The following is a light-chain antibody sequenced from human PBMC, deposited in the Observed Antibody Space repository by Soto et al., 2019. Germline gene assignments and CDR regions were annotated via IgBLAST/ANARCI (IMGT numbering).Light chain of an antibody. V-gene: IGKV1-39*01. CDR3: QQTFSTPIT. CDR1: QTVRTY. J-gene: IGKJ5*01. Sequence: DIQMTQSPSSLSASVGDRVTITCRASQTVRTYLNWYQQKPGKAPTLLVYAASTLESAVPPRFSGAGSETDFTLTISCLQPEDFATYYCQQTFSTPITFGQGTRLE. CDR2: AAS.